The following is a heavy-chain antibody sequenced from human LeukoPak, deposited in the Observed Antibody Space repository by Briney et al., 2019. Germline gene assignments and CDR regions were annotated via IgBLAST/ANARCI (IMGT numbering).Heavy chain of an antibody. Sequence: ASVKVSCKASGYTFTGYYMHWVRQAPGQGLEWMGWINPNSGGTNYAQKFQGRVTMTRDTSISTAYMELSRLRSDDTAVYYCARESGQLWPLFDYWGRGTLVTVSS. CDR1: GYTFTGYY. CDR2: INPNSGGT. V-gene: IGHV1-2*02. J-gene: IGHJ4*02. D-gene: IGHD5-18*01. CDR3: ARESGQLWPLFDY.